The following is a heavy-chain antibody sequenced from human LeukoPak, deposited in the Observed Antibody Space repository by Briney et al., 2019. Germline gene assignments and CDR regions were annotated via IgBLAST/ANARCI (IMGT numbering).Heavy chain of an antibody. CDR3: AKDRNYHGNYRTLLFDY. J-gene: IGHJ4*02. Sequence: PGRSLRLSCTASGFTFSTYAMHWVRQAPGKGLEWVALISFDGSFKYYTDSVKGRFTISRDNSKNTLYLQMNNLRGDDTAVYYCAKDRNYHGNYRTLLFDYWGQGTLVTVSS. D-gene: IGHD1-7*01. CDR1: GFTFSTYA. V-gene: IGHV3-30*04. CDR2: ISFDGSFK.